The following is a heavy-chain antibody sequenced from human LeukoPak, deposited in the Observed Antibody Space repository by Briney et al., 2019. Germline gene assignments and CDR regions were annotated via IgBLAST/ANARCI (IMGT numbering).Heavy chain of an antibody. D-gene: IGHD1-26*01. CDR1: GGSLTSYY. CDR3: SRESGPYCPFGH. J-gene: IGHJ5*02. V-gene: IGHV4-59*01. CDR2: IYFSGSI. Sequence: SETLPLTCTVSGGSLTSYYWSWIRQPPGKGLEWIGYIYFSGSINYHPSLKSRVTISIDTSKNQFSLQLTSVTAADTAVYYCSRESGPYCPFGHWGQGTLVAVTT.